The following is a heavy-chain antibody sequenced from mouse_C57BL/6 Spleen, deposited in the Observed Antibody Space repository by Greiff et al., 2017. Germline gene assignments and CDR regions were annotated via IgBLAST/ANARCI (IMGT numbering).Heavy chain of an antibody. Sequence: EVKLMESGEGLVKPGGSLKLSCAASGFTFSSYAMSWVRQTPEKRLEWVAYISSGGDYIYYADTVKGRFTISRDNARNTLYLQMSSLKSEDTAMYYCTRDGSSYAMYYWGQGTSVTVSS. V-gene: IGHV5-9-1*02. D-gene: IGHD1-1*01. CDR1: GFTFSSYA. CDR3: TRDGSSYAMYY. J-gene: IGHJ4*01. CDR2: ISSGGDYI.